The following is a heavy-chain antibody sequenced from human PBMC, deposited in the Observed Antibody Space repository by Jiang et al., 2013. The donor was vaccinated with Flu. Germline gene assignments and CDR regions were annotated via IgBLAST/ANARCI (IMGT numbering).Heavy chain of an antibody. CDR3: ATGLITLRYYYDSSGPE. CDR1: GYTSLNYP. D-gene: IGHD3-22*01. V-gene: IGHV1-24*01. CDR2: FDPEDGET. J-gene: IGHJ4*02. Sequence: SVKVSCKVSGYTSLNYPCTGCDRLLEKGVEWMGGFDPEDGETIYAQKFQGRVTMTEDTSTDTAYMELSSLRSEDTAVYYCATGLITLRYYYDSSGPEWGQGTLVTVSS.